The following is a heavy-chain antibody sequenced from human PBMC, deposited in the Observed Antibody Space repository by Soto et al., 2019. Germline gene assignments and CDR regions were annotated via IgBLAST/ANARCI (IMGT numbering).Heavy chain of an antibody. CDR1: GYTFTSYD. CDR3: ARGRGLRPRVANNWFDP. CDR2: MNPNSGNT. J-gene: IGHJ5*02. D-gene: IGHD3-10*01. V-gene: IGHV1-8*01. Sequence: ASVKVSCKASGYTFTSYDINWVRQATGQGLEWMGWMNPNSGNTGYAQKFQGRVTMTRNTSISTAYMELSSLRSEDTAVYFCARGRGLRPRVANNWFDPWGQGTLVTVSS.